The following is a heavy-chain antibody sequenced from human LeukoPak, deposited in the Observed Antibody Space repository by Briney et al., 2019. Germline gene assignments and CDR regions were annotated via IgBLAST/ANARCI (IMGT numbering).Heavy chain of an antibody. D-gene: IGHD2-15*01. CDR2: IYTSGST. Sequence: SETLSLTCTVSGGSISSYYWSWIRQPAGKGLEWIGRIYTSGSTNYNPSLKSRVTMSVDTSKNQFSLKLSSVTAADTAVYYCARVGVVVVAASYYYYMDVWGKGTTVTVSS. CDR3: ARVGVVVVAASYYYYMDV. CDR1: GGSISSYY. J-gene: IGHJ6*03. V-gene: IGHV4-4*07.